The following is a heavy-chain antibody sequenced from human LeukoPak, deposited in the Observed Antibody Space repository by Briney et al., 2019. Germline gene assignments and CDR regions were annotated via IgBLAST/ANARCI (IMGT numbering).Heavy chain of an antibody. CDR3: ARVVNYDFWSGLNH. CDR2: INSDGSST. Sequence: PGGSLRLSCAASGFTFSGYWMHWVRQAPGKGLVWVSRINSDGSSTSYADSVKGRFTISRDNAKNTLYLQMNSLRAEDTAVYYCARVVNYDFWSGLNHWGQGTLVTVSS. V-gene: IGHV3-74*01. D-gene: IGHD3-3*01. J-gene: IGHJ5*02. CDR1: GFTFSGYW.